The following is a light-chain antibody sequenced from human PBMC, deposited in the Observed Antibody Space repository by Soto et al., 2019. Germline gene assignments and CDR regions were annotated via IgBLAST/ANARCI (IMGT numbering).Light chain of an antibody. Sequence: EIVLTQSPATLSLSPGERATLSSRASQSVSSYLAWYQQKPGQAPRLLIYDATNRATGIPARFSGSGSGTDFTLTISSLEPDDFAVYYCQQRSNWSPITFGQGTRLEIK. J-gene: IGKJ5*01. V-gene: IGKV3-11*01. CDR2: DAT. CDR3: QQRSNWSPIT. CDR1: QSVSSY.